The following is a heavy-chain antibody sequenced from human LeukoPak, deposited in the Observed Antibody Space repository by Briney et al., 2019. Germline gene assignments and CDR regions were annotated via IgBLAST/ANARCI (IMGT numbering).Heavy chain of an antibody. V-gene: IGHV3-48*03. D-gene: IGHD3-16*01. Sequence: PGGSLRLSCATSGFSFNRRGMHWLRPPPGRGLQWVSYISPGGQTIYSAEYVTGRFTVSRDDSKVSLYLQMHNLRAEDTAVYYCARIDGPTVFTYYMDRWGKGTTVTVAS. CDR3: ARIDGPTVFTYYMDR. CDR2: ISPGGQTI. CDR1: GFSFNRRG. J-gene: IGHJ6*03.